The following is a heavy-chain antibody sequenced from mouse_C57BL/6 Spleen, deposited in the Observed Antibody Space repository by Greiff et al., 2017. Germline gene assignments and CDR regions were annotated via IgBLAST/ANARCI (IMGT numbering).Heavy chain of an antibody. CDR3: AREDPYDCDGGGSY. J-gene: IGHJ4*01. D-gene: IGHD2-4*01. CDR1: GFTFSDSG. CDR2: ISSGSSTI. V-gene: IGHV5-17*03. Sequence: SAGCSLKPGGSLKLSCAASGFTFSDSGMHWVRQAPETGLEWVAYISSGSSTIYYADTVKGRFTISRDNAKNTLFLQMSHLKSEDTAMYYCAREDPYDCDGGGSYWGQGTSVTVSS.